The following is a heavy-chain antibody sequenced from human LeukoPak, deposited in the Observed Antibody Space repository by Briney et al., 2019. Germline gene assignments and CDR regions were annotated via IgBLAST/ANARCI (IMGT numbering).Heavy chain of an antibody. Sequence: GSLRLSFAASGFPFSSYAMSWVRPAPGKGLEWVSAITGSGASTYYADSVKGRFTISRDNSKNTLYLQMNSLRAEDMAVYYCAKGGCTSTSCYDTYYYGMDVWGQGTTVTVPS. CDR2: ITGSGAST. V-gene: IGHV3-23*01. D-gene: IGHD2-2*01. J-gene: IGHJ6*02. CDR1: GFPFSSYA. CDR3: AKGGCTSTSCYDTYYYGMDV.